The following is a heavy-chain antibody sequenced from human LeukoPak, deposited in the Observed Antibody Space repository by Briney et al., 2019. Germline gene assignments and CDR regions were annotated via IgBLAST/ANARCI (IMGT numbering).Heavy chain of an antibody. V-gene: IGHV4-59*12. D-gene: IGHD5-24*01. J-gene: IGHJ4*02. CDR2: IYYSGST. Sequence: KPSETLSLTCTVSGGSINSYYWSWIRQPPGKGLEWIGYIYYSGSTNYNPSLKSRVTISVDTSKNQFSLKLSSVTAADTAVYYCAREVEMATIDENGFDYWGQGTLVTVSS. CDR3: AREVEMATIDENGFDY. CDR1: GGSINSYY.